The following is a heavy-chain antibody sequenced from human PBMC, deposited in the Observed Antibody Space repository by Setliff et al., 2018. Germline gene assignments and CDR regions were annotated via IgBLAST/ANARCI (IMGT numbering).Heavy chain of an antibody. CDR2: IYNNGRT. Sequence: SETLSLTCSVSGGSISGYYWSWLRQPPGKGLEWIGYIYNNGRTNYHPALKRRVTMSVDTSKNQLYLTLRSVTAADTAVYYCARDWRGETVNLGYMDVWGKGTTVTVSS. V-gene: IGHV4-4*08. CDR3: ARDWRGETVNLGYMDV. CDR1: GGSISGYY. D-gene: IGHD3-16*01. J-gene: IGHJ6*03.